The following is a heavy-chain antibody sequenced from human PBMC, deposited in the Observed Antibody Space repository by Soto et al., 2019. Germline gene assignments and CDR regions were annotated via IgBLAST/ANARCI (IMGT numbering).Heavy chain of an antibody. Sequence: EVQLLDSGGGLVQPGGSLRLSCAASGFTFINFAMSWVRQSRGKGLEWVSAISDSGCTTWYADSVRRRFTTSRDNSNNTLYLQLNSLRAEDTAVYYCAKFGASGSYSKFDSWGQGIVVTFSS. V-gene: IGHV3-23*01. CDR2: ISDSGCTT. CDR3: AKFGASGSYSKFDS. J-gene: IGHJ4*02. CDR1: GFTFINFA. D-gene: IGHD3-10*01.